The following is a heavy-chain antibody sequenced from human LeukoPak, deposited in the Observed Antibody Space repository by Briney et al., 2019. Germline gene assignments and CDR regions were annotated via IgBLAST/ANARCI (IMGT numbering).Heavy chain of an antibody. J-gene: IGHJ3*02. D-gene: IGHD3-10*01. CDR2: INPSGGST. CDR3: ATTAGGAITMVRGVITPPWNAFDI. Sequence: GASVKVSCKASGYTFTSYYMHWVRQAPGQGLEWMGIINPSGGSTSYAQKFRGRVTMTRDTSTSTVYMELSSLRSEDTAVYYCATTAGGAITMVRGVITPPWNAFDIWGQGTMVTVSS. V-gene: IGHV1-46*01. CDR1: GYTFTSYY.